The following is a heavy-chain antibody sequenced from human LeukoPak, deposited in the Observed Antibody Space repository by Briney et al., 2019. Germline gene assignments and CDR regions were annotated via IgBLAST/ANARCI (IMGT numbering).Heavy chain of an antibody. CDR2: ISWNSGSI. J-gene: IGHJ3*02. CDR3: AKGHWWGTTVAFDI. Sequence: PGRSLRLSCAASGFTFDDYAMHWVRQAPGKGLEWVSGISWNSGSIGYADSVKGRFTISRDNAKNSLNLQMNSLRAEDTALYYCAKGHWWGTTVAFDIWGQGTMVTVSS. CDR1: GFTFDDYA. D-gene: IGHD2-8*02. V-gene: IGHV3-9*01.